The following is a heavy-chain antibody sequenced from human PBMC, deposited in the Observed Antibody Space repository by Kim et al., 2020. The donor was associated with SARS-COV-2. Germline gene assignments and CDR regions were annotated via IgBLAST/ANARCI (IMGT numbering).Heavy chain of an antibody. CDR3: AKTNSIGWYGY. Sequence: GGSLRLSCAASGFTFSSYAMSWVRQAPGKGLEWVSVIYSGGSSTYYADSVKGRFTISRDNSKNTLYLQMNSLRAEDTAVYYCAKTNSIGWYGYWGQGTLV. J-gene: IGHJ4*02. CDR2: IYSGGSST. D-gene: IGHD6-19*01. V-gene: IGHV3-23*03. CDR1: GFTFSSYA.